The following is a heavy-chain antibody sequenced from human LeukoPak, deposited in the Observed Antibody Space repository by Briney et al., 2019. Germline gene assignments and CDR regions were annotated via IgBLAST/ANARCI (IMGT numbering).Heavy chain of an antibody. V-gene: IGHV1-24*01. Sequence: ASVKVSCKVSGYTLTELSMHWVRQAPGKGLEWMGGFDPEDGETIYAQKFQGRVTMTEDTSTDTAYMGLSSLRSEDTAVYYCATVNRLRQYYYDSSGYYAFDYWGQGTLVTVSS. D-gene: IGHD3-22*01. CDR1: GYTLTELS. CDR2: FDPEDGET. CDR3: ATVNRLRQYYYDSSGYYAFDY. J-gene: IGHJ4*02.